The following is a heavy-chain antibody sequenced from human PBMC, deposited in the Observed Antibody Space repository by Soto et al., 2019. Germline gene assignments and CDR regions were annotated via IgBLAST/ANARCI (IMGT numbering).Heavy chain of an antibody. CDR1: GFTVSSNY. CDR2: IYSGGST. V-gene: IGHV3-53*01. Sequence: EVQLVESGGGLIQPGGSLRLSCAASGFTVSSNYMSWVRQAPGKGLEWVSVIYSGGSTYYADSVKRRFTISRDNSKNTLYIQMNRLRAEDTAVYYCARGYYDSSGYYYDAFDIWGQGTMVTVSS. J-gene: IGHJ3*02. CDR3: ARGYYDSSGYYYDAFDI. D-gene: IGHD3-22*01.